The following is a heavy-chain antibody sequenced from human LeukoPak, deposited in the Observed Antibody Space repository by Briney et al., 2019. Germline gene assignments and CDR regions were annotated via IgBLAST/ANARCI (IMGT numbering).Heavy chain of an antibody. Sequence: PGGSLGLSWAASGFTFGSYTMNWARQAPGKGLAWVSSITSSGNFIYYADSVKGRFTISRDNAKNSLYLQMNSLRAEDTAVYYCVRVYYDDSGYYYGFFDSWGQGTLVTVSS. D-gene: IGHD3-22*01. CDR1: GFTFGSYT. J-gene: IGHJ4*02. CDR2: ITSSGNFI. V-gene: IGHV3-21*01. CDR3: VRVYYDDSGYYYGFFDS.